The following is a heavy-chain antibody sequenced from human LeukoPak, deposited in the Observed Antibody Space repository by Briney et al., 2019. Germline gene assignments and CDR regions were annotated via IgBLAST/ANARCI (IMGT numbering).Heavy chain of an antibody. CDR3: ARSPMMFCTPCRCVGSWFDA. D-gene: IGHD2/OR15-2a*01. CDR1: GNTFTSDY. J-gene: IGHJ5*02. V-gene: IGHV1-46*01. CDR2: INPSGCTSDGT. Sequence: ASLKVSCKPSGNTFTSDYMHWVRQAPAHSLEWMGMINPSGCTSDGTRYEQRFQGRLTVSSDTSTSTVYMELSSLRSEDTAVYYCARSPMMFCTPCRCVGSWFDAWGQGTLVTVS.